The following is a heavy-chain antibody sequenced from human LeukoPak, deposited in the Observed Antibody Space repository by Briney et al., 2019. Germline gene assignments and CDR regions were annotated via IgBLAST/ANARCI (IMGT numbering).Heavy chain of an antibody. V-gene: IGHV4-34*01. D-gene: IGHD6-19*01. Sequence: SETLSLTCAVYGGSFSGYYWSWIRQPPGKGLEWIGEINHSGSTNYNPSLKSRVTTSVDTSKNQFSLKLSSVTAADTAVYYCARAAVAGNYFDYWGQGTLVTVSS. CDR3: ARAAVAGNYFDY. J-gene: IGHJ4*02. CDR1: GGSFSGYY. CDR2: INHSGST.